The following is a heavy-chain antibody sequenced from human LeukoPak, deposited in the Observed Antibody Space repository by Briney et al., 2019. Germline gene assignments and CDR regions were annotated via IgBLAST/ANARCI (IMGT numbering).Heavy chain of an antibody. J-gene: IGHJ5*02. CDR2: IYHSGRT. CDR1: GYSISSSYY. V-gene: IGHV4-38-2*02. D-gene: IGHD4-17*01. Sequence: SETLSLTCTVSGYSISSSYYWGWIRQPPGKGLEWIGNIYHSGRTYYNPSLKSRVTISVDTSKNQLSLRLSSVAAADTAVYYCARLYGDYGWFDPWGQGTLVTVSS. CDR3: ARLYGDYGWFDP.